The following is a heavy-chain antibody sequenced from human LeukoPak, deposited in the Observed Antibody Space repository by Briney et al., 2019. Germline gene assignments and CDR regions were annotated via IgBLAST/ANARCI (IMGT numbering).Heavy chain of an antibody. CDR3: ARLSGPNDY. J-gene: IGHJ4*02. CDR1: GGSFSGYY. V-gene: IGHV4-34*01. Sequence: SETLSLTCAVYGGSFSGYYWSWIRQPPGKGLEWIGEINHSGSTNYNPSLKSRVTISVDASKNQFSLKLSSVTAADTAVYYCARLSGPNDYWGQGTLVTVSS. CDR2: INHSGST.